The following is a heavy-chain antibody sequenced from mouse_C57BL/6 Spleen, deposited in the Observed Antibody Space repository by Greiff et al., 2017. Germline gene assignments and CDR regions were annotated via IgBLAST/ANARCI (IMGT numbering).Heavy chain of an antibody. D-gene: IGHD2-4*01. CDR1: GYAFTNYL. Sequence: QVQLQQSGAQLVRPGTSVKVSCKASGYAFTNYLIEWVKQRPGQGLEWIGAINPGSGGTNYNEKFKGKATLTADKSSSTAYMQLSSLTSEDSAVYFCASSTGLYYDYEGDYYAMDYWGQGTSVTVSS. CDR3: ASSTGLYYDYEGDYYAMDY. J-gene: IGHJ4*01. V-gene: IGHV1-54*01. CDR2: INPGSGGT.